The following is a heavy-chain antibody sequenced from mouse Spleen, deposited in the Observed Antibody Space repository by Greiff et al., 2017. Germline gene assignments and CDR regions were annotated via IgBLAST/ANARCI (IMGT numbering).Heavy chain of an antibody. CDR2: INYDGSST. V-gene: IGHV5-16*01. J-gene: IGHJ3*01. CDR3: AREPAEGAY. Sequence: EVQLVESEGGLVQPGSSMKLSCTASGFTFSDYYMAWVRQVPEKGLEWVANINYDGSSTYYLDSLKSRFIISRDNAKNILYLQMSSLRSEDTAMYYCAREPAEGAYWGQGTLVTVSA. CDR1: GFTFSDYY.